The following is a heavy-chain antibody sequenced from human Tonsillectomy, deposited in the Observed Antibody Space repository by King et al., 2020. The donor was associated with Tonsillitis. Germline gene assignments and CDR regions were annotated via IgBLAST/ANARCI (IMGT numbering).Heavy chain of an antibody. CDR2: IYYSGST. CDR3: ARIAVATMVAVF. Sequence: QLQESGPGLVKPSETLSLTCTVSGGSISSSSYYWGWICQPPGKGLEWIGSIYYSGSTNYNSSLKSRVTISVDTSKNQFSLKLSSVTAADTAVYYCARIAVATMVAVFWGQGTLVTVSS. V-gene: IGHV4-39*01. J-gene: IGHJ4*02. D-gene: IGHD6-19*01. CDR1: GGSISSSSYY.